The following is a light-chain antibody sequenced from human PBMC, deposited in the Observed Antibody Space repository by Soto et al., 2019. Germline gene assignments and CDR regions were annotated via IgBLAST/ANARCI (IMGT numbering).Light chain of an antibody. J-gene: IGKJ1*01. CDR1: QDISNY. Sequence: DIEMTQSPSSLSSSAGDRVTITCQASQDISNYLTWYQQKPGQAPRLLIYDAFNLETGVPSRFSGSGSGTDFTFTISSLQPEDFAAYYCLQCNIWPCTFGQGTRVEIK. CDR2: DAF. V-gene: IGKV1-33*01. CDR3: LQCNIWPCT.